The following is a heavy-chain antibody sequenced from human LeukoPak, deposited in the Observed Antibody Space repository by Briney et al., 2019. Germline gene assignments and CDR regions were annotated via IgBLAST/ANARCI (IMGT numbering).Heavy chain of an antibody. V-gene: IGHV1-3*01. CDR1: GYTFTSYA. CDR3: ARDSVIIMVRGVIPGDY. Sequence: ASVKVSCKASGYTFTSYAMHWVRQAPGQRLEWMGWINAGNGNTKYSQKFQGRVTITRDTSASTAYMELSSLRSEDTAVYYCARDSVIIMVRGVIPGDYWGQGTLVTVSS. J-gene: IGHJ4*02. D-gene: IGHD3-10*01. CDR2: INAGNGNT.